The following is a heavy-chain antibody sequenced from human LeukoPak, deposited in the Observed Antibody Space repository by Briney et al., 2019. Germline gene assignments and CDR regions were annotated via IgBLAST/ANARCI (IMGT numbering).Heavy chain of an antibody. CDR2: IIPIFGTA. Sequence: SVKVSCKASGGTFSSYAISWVRQAPGQGLEWMGGIIPIFGTANYAQKFQGRVTITADESTSTAYMELSSLRSEDTAVYYCARGPGRYCSGGSCNSLGYYGMDVWGQGTTVTVSS. D-gene: IGHD2-15*01. CDR3: ARGPGRYCSGGSCNSLGYYGMDV. CDR1: GGTFSSYA. J-gene: IGHJ6*02. V-gene: IGHV1-69*13.